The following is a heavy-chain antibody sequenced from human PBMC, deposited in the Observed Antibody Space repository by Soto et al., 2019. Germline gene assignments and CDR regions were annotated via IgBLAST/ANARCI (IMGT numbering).Heavy chain of an antibody. CDR1: GNSVSSNSAA. CDR2: TYYRSKWYN. D-gene: IGHD6-19*01. V-gene: IGHV6-1*01. CDR3: AAVASFSGMDV. J-gene: IGHJ6*02. Sequence: SQTLSLTCVISGNSVSSNSAAWIWIRQSPSRGLEGLGRTYYRSKWYNDYAVSVKSRITINPDTSKNQFSLHLDSVIPEDTAVYSCAAVASFSGMDVWRRGTPVTVSS.